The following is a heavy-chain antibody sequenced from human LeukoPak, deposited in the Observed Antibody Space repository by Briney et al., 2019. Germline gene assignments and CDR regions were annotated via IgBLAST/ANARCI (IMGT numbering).Heavy chain of an antibody. CDR3: ARDPYSGSYGDYYYYYMDV. Sequence: GESPRLSCAASGFTFSTYNMNWVRQAPGKGLEWVSSITSTSSYIYYADSVKGRFTISRDNAKSSLYLQMNSLRDGDTAVYYCARDPYSGSYGDYYYYYMDVWGKGTTVTISS. CDR1: GFTFSTYN. V-gene: IGHV3-21*01. J-gene: IGHJ6*03. CDR2: ITSTSSYI. D-gene: IGHD1-26*01.